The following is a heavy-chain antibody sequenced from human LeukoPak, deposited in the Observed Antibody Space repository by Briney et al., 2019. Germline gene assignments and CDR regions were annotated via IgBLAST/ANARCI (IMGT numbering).Heavy chain of an antibody. J-gene: IGHJ4*02. D-gene: IGHD5-12*01. V-gene: IGHV1-69*04. CDR2: FIPLLGIA. Sequence: GASLKVSCKPAGGIFSSYTTSWVRQAPGQALEWMGRFIPLLGIANYAQKFQGRVTIIADKSTSTAYMELSSLRSEDTAVYYCARDDADSAYADGDYWGQGTLVTVSS. CDR1: GGIFSSYT. CDR3: ARDDADSAYADGDY.